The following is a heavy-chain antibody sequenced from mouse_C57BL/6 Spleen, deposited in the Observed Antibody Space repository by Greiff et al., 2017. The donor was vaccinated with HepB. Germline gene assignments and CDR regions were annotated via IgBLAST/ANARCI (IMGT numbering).Heavy chain of an antibody. CDR2: ISSGSSTI. CDR3: ARRITTVVATGAMDY. V-gene: IGHV5-17*01. J-gene: IGHJ4*01. CDR1: GFTFSDYG. D-gene: IGHD1-1*01. Sequence: EVKLQESGGGLVKPGGSLKLSCAASGFTFSDYGMHWVRQAPEKGLEWVAYISSGSSTIYYADTVKGRFTISRDNAKNNLFLQMTSLRSEDTAMYYCARRITTVVATGAMDYWGQGTSVTVSS.